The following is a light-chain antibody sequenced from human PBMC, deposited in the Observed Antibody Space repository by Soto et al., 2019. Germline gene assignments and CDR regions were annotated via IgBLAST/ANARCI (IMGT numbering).Light chain of an antibody. CDR2: GAS. J-gene: IGKJ3*01. V-gene: IGKV3-20*01. CDR1: QSVRSNY. Sequence: EVVLTQSPGTLSLSPRDRATLSCRASQSVRSNYLAWSQQKPGQAPRLLIFGASSRATGIPDRVSGSGSGTDFSLTISRLEAEDFAVYYCQRYGGSPETFGPGIKVDIK. CDR3: QRYGGSPET.